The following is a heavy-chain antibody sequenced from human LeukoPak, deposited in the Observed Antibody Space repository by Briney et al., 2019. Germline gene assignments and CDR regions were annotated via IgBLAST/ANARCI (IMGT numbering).Heavy chain of an antibody. CDR2: IRYDGDGSTI. D-gene: IGHD5-18*01. CDR1: GFTFSRYA. Sequence: GGSLRLSCAASGFTFSRYAMHWVRQAPGKGLEWVAFIRYDGDGSTISYTGSVKGRFTISRDNSKNTLYLQMNSLRAEDTAVYYCARVLYSYGSLYFDYWGQGTLVTVSS. J-gene: IGHJ4*02. V-gene: IGHV3-30*02. CDR3: ARVLYSYGSLYFDY.